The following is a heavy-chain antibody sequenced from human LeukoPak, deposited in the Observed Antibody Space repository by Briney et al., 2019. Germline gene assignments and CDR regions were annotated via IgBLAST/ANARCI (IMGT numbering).Heavy chain of an antibody. Sequence: GGSLRLSCAASGFTFSDYYMSWIRQAPGKGLEWVSYISSSGSTIYYADSVKGRFTISRDNAKNSLYLQMNSLRAEDTAVYYCARQIGSYYDSSGHPPFDYWGQGTLVTVSS. CDR1: GFTFSDYY. CDR2: ISSSGSTI. D-gene: IGHD3-22*01. J-gene: IGHJ4*02. CDR3: ARQIGSYYDSSGHPPFDY. V-gene: IGHV3-11*01.